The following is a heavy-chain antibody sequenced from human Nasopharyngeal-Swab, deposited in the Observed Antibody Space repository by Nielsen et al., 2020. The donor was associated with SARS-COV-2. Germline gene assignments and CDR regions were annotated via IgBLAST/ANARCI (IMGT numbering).Heavy chain of an antibody. CDR1: GGSISSYY. CDR2: IYTSGST. Sequence: SETLSLTCTVSGGSISSYYWSWIRQPAGKGLEWIGRIYTSGSTHYNPSLKSRVTMSVDTSKNQFSLKLSSVTAADTAVYYCARGADYYDFWSGYPSGMDVWGQGTTVTVSS. CDR3: ARGADYYDFWSGYPSGMDV. V-gene: IGHV4-4*07. J-gene: IGHJ6*02. D-gene: IGHD3-3*01.